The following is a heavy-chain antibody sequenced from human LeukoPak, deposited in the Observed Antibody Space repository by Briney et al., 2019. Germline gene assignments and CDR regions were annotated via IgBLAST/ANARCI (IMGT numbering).Heavy chain of an antibody. CDR2: ISAYNGNT. Sequence: ASVKVSCKASGYTFTSYGISWVRQAPGQGLEWMGWISAYNGNTNYAQKFQGRVTITRNTSISTAYMELSSLRSEDTAVYYCARGSGITYYDFWSGYTPFDYWGQGTLVTVSS. J-gene: IGHJ4*02. V-gene: IGHV1-18*01. D-gene: IGHD3-3*01. CDR1: GYTFTSYG. CDR3: ARGSGITYYDFWSGYTPFDY.